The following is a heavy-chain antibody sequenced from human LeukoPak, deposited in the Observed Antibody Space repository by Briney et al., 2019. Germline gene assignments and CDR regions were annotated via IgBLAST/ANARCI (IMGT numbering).Heavy chain of an antibody. CDR2: ISYDGSNK. V-gene: IGHV3-30-3*01. J-gene: IGHJ4*02. CDR1: GFTFSSYA. CDR3: ARDNYYDSSGYDY. Sequence: GGSLGLSCAASGFTFSSYAMHWVRQAPGKGLEWVAVISYDGSNKYYADSVKGRFTISRDNSKNTLYLQMNSLRAEDTAVYYCARDNYYDSSGYDYWGQGTLVTVSS. D-gene: IGHD3-22*01.